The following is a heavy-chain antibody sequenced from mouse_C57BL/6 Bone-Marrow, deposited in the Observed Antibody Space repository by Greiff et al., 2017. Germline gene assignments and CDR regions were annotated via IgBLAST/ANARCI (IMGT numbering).Heavy chain of an antibody. CDR2: FTMYSDAT. Sequence: RVESGAELVRPGYSVKLSCTDSYFAFMASAMHWVKTRPGPGQEWIGSFTMYSDATEYSEHFKGKATLTANTSSSTAYMELSSLTTEDSAVYYGELGTGDYWGQGTTLTVSS. D-gene: IGHD4-1*01. CDR3: ELGTGDY. CDR1: YFAFMASA. V-gene: IGHV1-49*01. J-gene: IGHJ2*01.